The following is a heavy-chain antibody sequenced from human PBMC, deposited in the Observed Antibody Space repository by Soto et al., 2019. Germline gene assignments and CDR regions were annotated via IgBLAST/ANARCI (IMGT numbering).Heavy chain of an antibody. Sequence: PXETLSLTCAVSGSSISSSQWWSWVRLPPVKGLEWIGESYHSGSTIYNPSLRSRVTISVDKSKNQFSLKLSSVTAADTAVYYCGSKTNHYDSRADYKNARAVWSHGTTVTVPS. CDR1: GSSISSSQW. CDR2: SYHSGST. J-gene: IGHJ6*02. D-gene: IGHD3-22*01. CDR3: GSKTNHYDSRADYKNARAV. V-gene: IGHV4-4*02.